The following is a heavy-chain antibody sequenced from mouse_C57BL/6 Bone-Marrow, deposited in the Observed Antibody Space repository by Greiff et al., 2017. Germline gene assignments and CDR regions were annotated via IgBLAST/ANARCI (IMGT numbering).Heavy chain of an antibody. D-gene: IGHD1-1*01. CDR1: GFNIKDYY. CDR3: ARGSGRGDYFDY. J-gene: IGHJ2*01. CDR2: IDPEDGET. Sequence: EVQRVESGAELVKPGASVKLSCTASGFNIKDYYMHWVKQRTEQGLEWIGRIDPEDGETKYAPKFQGKATITADTSSNTAYLQLSSLTSEDTAVYYCARGSGRGDYFDYWGQGTTLTVSS. V-gene: IGHV14-2*01.